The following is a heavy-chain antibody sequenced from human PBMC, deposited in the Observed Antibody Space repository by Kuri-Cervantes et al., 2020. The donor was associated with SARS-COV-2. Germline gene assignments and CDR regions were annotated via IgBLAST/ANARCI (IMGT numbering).Heavy chain of an antibody. V-gene: IGHV3-11*01. CDR2: ISSSGSSI. CDR1: GFSFRDFY. Sequence: GVSLRRSCAASGFSFRDFYMNWTRQAPGKGLEFISYISSSGSSIYYADSVKGRFTISRGNANNSLYLQMNSLRADDTAVYYCAREGWESFDYWGQGTLVTVSS. CDR3: AREGWESFDY. J-gene: IGHJ4*02. D-gene: IGHD1-26*01.